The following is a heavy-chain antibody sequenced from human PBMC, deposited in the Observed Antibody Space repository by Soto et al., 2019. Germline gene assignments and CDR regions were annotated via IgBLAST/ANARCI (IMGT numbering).Heavy chain of an antibody. CDR1: GGSISSYY. CDR2: IYYSGST. D-gene: IGHD2-15*01. J-gene: IGHJ4*02. CDR3: ARVYCSGGSCYEFDY. Sequence: PSETLSRTCTVSGGSISSYYWSWIRQPPGKGLEWIGYIYYSGSTNYNPSLKSRVTISVDTSKNQFSLKLSSVTAADTAVYYCARVYCSGGSCYEFDYWGQGTLVTVSS. V-gene: IGHV4-59*01.